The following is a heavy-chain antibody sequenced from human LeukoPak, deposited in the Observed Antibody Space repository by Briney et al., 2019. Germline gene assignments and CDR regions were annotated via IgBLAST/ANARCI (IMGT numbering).Heavy chain of an antibody. V-gene: IGHV1-18*01. Sequence: VEVSCNASGYTFTSYGISWVRQAPGQGLEWMGWISAYNGNTNYAQNLQGRVTMTTDTSTSTAYMELRSLRSDDTAVYYCARAYCGDDCSFDYWGQGTLVTVSS. J-gene: IGHJ4*02. CDR1: GYTFTSYG. CDR2: ISAYNGNT. D-gene: IGHD2-21*02. CDR3: ARAYCGDDCSFDY.